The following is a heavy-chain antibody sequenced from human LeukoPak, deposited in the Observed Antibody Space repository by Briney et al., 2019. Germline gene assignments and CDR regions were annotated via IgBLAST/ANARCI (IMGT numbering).Heavy chain of an antibody. CDR2: ISWNSGSI. J-gene: IGHJ4*02. CDR3: GRGSGVADY. D-gene: IGHD7-27*01. Sequence: GRSLRLSCAASGFTFDDYAMHWVRQAPGEGLEWVSGISWNSGSIGYADSVKGRFTISRDNAKNSLYLQMNSLRVEDTAVYYCGRGSGVADYWGQGALVTVSS. CDR1: GFTFDDYA. V-gene: IGHV3-9*01.